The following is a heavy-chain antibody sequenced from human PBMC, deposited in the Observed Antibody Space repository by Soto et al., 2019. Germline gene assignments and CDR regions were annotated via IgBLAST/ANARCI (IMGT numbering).Heavy chain of an antibody. Sequence: GGSLRLSCAASGFTFSSNGRSWVRQAPGKGLEWVSSISGGGGSTYYADSVKGRFTISRDNSKNTLDLDMNSLRAEDTAVYYCARYRTKVPVAFDVWGQGTMVTVSS. CDR3: ARYRTKVPVAFDV. J-gene: IGHJ3*01. V-gene: IGHV3-23*01. CDR1: GFTFSSNG. CDR2: ISGGGGST. D-gene: IGHD2-15*01.